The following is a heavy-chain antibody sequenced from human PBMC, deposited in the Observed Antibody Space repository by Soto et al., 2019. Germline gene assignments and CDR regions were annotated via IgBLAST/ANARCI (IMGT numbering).Heavy chain of an antibody. CDR2: IDPSDSYT. CDR3: ARYYYDSSGYSDY. V-gene: IGHV5-10-1*01. CDR1: GYSFTSYW. D-gene: IGHD3-22*01. J-gene: IGHJ4*02. Sequence: PGESLKISCQGSGYSFTSYWISWVRQMPGKGLEWMGRIDPSDSYTNYSPSFQGHVTISADKSISTAYLQWSSLKAPDTAMYYCARYYYDSSGYSDYWGQGTLVTVSS.